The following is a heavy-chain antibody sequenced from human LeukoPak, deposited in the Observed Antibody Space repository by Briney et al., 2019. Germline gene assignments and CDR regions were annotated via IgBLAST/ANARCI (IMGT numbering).Heavy chain of an antibody. CDR2: MYISGST. V-gene: IGHV4-4*07. J-gene: IGHJ3*02. CDR1: GGSISSYY. Sequence: PSETLSLTCTVSGGSISSYYWSWIRQPAGKGLEWIGRMYISGSTNYNPSLKSRVTMSVDTSKNQFSLKLTSVTAADTAVYYCATSEVGRWPKKGRAFDIWGQGTMVTVSS. D-gene: IGHD2-15*01. CDR3: ATSEVGRWPKKGRAFDI.